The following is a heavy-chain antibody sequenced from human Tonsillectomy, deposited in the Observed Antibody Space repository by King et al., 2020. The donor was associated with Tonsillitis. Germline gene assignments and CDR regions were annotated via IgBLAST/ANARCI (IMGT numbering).Heavy chain of an antibody. V-gene: IGHV3-30*01. CDR2: ISYDGSNK. J-gene: IGHJ4*02. CDR1: GFTFSSYA. Sequence: VQLVESGGGVVQPGRSLRLSCAASGFTFSSYAMHWVRQAPGKGLEWVAVISYDGSNKYYADSVKGRFTISRDNSKNTLCLQMNSLRAEDTAVYYCAREDYYDSSGYFDYWGQGTLVTVSS. D-gene: IGHD3-22*01. CDR3: AREDYYDSSGYFDY.